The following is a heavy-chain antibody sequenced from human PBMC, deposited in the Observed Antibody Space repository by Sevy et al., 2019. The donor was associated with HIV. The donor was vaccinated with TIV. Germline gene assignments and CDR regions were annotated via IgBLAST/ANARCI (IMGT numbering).Heavy chain of an antibody. Sequence: SETLSLTCTVSGGSISSYYWSWIRQPPGKGLEWIGYIYYSGSTNYNPSLKSRVTISVDTSKNQFSLKLSSVTAADTAVYYCARLSVGITIGGVIGDWGQGTLVTVSS. CDR1: GGSISSYY. D-gene: IGHD3-16*02. V-gene: IGHV4-59*01. CDR2: IYYSGST. CDR3: ARLSVGITIGGVIGD. J-gene: IGHJ4*02.